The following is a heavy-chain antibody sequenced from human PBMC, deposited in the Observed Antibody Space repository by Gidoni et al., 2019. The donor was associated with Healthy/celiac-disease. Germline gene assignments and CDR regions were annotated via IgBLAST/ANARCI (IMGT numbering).Heavy chain of an antibody. V-gene: IGHV4-39*07. CDR3: ARDDAYYYDSSGYEGDY. J-gene: IGHJ4*02. CDR1: GGSIRSSSYY. Sequence: QLQLQESGPGLVKPSETLSLTCTVSGGSIRSSSYYWGGIRQPPGKGLEWIGSIYYSGSTYSNPSLKSRVTISVDTSKNQFALKLSSVTAADTAVYYCARDDAYYYDSSGYEGDYWGQGTLVTVSS. CDR2: IYYSGST. D-gene: IGHD3-22*01.